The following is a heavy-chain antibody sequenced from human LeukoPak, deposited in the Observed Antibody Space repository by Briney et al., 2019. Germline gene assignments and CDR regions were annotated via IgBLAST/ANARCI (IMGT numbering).Heavy chain of an antibody. J-gene: IGHJ3*02. CDR3: ARKTRIVAREIAFDI. CDR2: IYNSGST. D-gene: IGHD5-12*01. CDR1: GGSISSYY. Sequence: SETLSLTCTVSGGSISSYYWSRIRQPPGKGLEWIGYIYNSGSTNCNPSLKSRVTISVDTSKNQFSLKLTSVTAADTAVYYCARKTRIVAREIAFDIWGQGTMVTVSS. V-gene: IGHV4-59*08.